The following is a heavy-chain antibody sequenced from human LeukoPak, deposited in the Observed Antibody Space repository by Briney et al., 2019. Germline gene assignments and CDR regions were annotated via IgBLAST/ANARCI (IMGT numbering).Heavy chain of an antibody. CDR1: GFSFSGHW. V-gene: IGHV3-74*01. CDR2: ISPTGSTT. Sequence: GGSLRLSCTASGFSFSGHWMHWARQLPGKGLVWVSRISPTGSTTSYADSVKGRFIISRDNSKNTLYLQMNSLRAEDTAVYYCAKDKDSSSWSRTFDYWGQGTLVTVSS. J-gene: IGHJ4*02. CDR3: AKDKDSSSWSRTFDY. D-gene: IGHD6-13*01.